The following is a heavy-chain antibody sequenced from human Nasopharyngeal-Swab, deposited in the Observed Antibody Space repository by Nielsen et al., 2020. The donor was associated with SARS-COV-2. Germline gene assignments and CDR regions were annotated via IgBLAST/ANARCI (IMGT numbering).Heavy chain of an antibody. CDR2: ISTRGTDI. D-gene: IGHD5-12*01. J-gene: IGHJ6*03. CDR3: ARGVGAYDLDYYMDV. CDR1: GFTFSSYS. Sequence: GESLKISCAASGFTFSSYSMKWVRQAPGKGLEWISAISTRGTDIYYADSVKGRFTISRDNAGRSLFLQMTSLRAEDTAVYYCARGVGAYDLDYYMDVWGKGTTVTVSS. V-gene: IGHV3-21*01.